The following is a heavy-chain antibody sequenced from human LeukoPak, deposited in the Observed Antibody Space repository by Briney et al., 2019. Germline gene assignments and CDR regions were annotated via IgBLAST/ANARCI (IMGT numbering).Heavy chain of an antibody. CDR2: IIPILGIA. D-gene: IGHD6-13*01. J-gene: IGHJ5*02. Sequence: ASVKVSCKASGGTFSSYAISWVRQAPGQGLEWMGRIIPILGIANYAQKLQGRVTITADKSTSTAYMELSSLRSEDTAVYYCARVPVGSSWTNWFDPWGQGTLVTVSS. V-gene: IGHV1-69*04. CDR3: ARVPVGSSWTNWFDP. CDR1: GGTFSSYA.